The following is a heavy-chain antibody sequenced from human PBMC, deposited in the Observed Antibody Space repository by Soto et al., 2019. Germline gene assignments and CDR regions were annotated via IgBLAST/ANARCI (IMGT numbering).Heavy chain of an antibody. CDR3: AREGKAAAGTGWFDP. V-gene: IGHV4-30-2*01. Sequence: SETLSLTCAVSGGSISSGGYSWSWIRQPPGKGLEWIGYIYHSGSTYYNPSLKSRVTISVDRSKNQFSLKLSSVTAADTAVYYCAREGKAAAGTGWFDPWGQGTLVTVSS. CDR1: GGSISSGGYS. J-gene: IGHJ5*02. CDR2: IYHSGST. D-gene: IGHD6-13*01.